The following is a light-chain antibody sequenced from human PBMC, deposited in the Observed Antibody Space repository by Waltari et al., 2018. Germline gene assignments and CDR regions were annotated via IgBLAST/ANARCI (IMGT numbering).Light chain of an antibody. CDR1: QDIRSY. V-gene: IGKV1-6*01. Sequence: AIQMTQSPSSLSASVGARVTITCRASQDIRSYLGWYQQKPGKAPKVLMYTESNVESGVPSRVSGSGSGKDFTLTISSLQPENLAIYYCLQDYSYPPTFGGGTMVEI. CDR2: TES. J-gene: IGKJ4*01. CDR3: LQDYSYPPT.